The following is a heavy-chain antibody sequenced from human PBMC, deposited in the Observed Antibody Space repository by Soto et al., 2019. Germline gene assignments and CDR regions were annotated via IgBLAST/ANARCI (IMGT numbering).Heavy chain of an antibody. Sequence: ASVKVSCKASGYTFTSYGISWVRQAPGQGLEWMGWISAYNGNANYAQKLQGRVTMTTDTSTSTAYMELRSLRSDDTAVYYCARDYTKDSSSRFGYYYYYRLAVWGQGTTVTVAS. D-gene: IGHD6-13*01. CDR3: ARDYTKDSSSRFGYYYYYRLAV. J-gene: IGHJ6*02. CDR1: GYTFTSYG. CDR2: ISAYNGNA. V-gene: IGHV1-18*01.